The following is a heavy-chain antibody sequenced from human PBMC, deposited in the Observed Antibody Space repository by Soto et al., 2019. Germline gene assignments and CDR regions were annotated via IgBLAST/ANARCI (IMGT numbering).Heavy chain of an antibody. V-gene: IGHV1-69*13. CDR3: AIRPYQTGYDPDY. J-gene: IGHJ4*02. CDR2: IIPIFGTA. Sequence: GPSVKVSCKASGGTFSSYAISWVRQAPGQGLEWMGGIIPIFGTANYAQKFQGRVTITADESTSTAYMELSSLRSEDTAVYYCAIRPYQTGYDPDYWGQGTLVTVSS. CDR1: GGTFSSYA. D-gene: IGHD5-12*01.